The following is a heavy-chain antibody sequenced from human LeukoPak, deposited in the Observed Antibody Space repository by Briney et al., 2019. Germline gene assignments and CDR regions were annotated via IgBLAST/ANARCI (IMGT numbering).Heavy chain of an antibody. J-gene: IGHJ4*02. CDR2: IYYSGST. CDR3: ARESNKVVRGVIITHAFDY. CDR1: GGSISSGDYY. D-gene: IGHD3-10*01. V-gene: IGHV4-30-4*08. Sequence: SETLSLTCTVSGGSISSGDYYWSWIRQPPGTGLEWIGYIYYSGSTYYNPSLKSRVTISVDTSKNQFSLKLSSVTAADTAVYYCARESNKVVRGVIITHAFDYWGQGTLVTVSS.